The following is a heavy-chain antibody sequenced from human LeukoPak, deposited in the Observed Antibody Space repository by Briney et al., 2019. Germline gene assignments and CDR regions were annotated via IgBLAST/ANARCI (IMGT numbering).Heavy chain of an antibody. Sequence: GGSLRLSCAASGFTFSDYYMSWIRQAPGKGLEWVSHISRSGSTRYYADSLKGRFTISRDNVKNSLYLQMNSLRAEDTAVYYCARTAYYYDSSGYDDAFDIWGQGTMVTVS. V-gene: IGHV3-11*01. CDR2: ISRSGSTR. J-gene: IGHJ3*02. D-gene: IGHD3-22*01. CDR3: ARTAYYYDSSGYDDAFDI. CDR1: GFTFSDYY.